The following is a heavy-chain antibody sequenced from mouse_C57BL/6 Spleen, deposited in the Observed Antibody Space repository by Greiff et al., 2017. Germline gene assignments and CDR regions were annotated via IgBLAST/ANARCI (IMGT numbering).Heavy chain of an antibody. J-gene: IGHJ2*01. CDR3: ARARQLSYLGY. D-gene: IGHD3-2*02. CDR1: GYTFTSYW. V-gene: IGHV1-52*01. Sequence: QVQLQQPGAELVRPGSSVKLSCKASGYTFTSYWMHWVKQRPIQGLEWIGNIDPSDSETHYNQKFKDKATLTVDKSSSTAYMQLSSLTSEDSAVYYCARARQLSYLGYWGQGTTLTVSS. CDR2: IDPSDSET.